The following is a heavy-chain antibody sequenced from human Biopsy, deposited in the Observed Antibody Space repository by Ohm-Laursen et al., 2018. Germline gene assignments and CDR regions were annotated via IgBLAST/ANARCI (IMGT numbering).Heavy chain of an antibody. CDR1: GFRFGDYA. V-gene: IGHV3-9*01. D-gene: IGHD6-13*01. CDR2: ISWNSDTI. CDR3: AKEGPPKDYSSSFHS. J-gene: IGHJ4*02. Sequence: SLRLSCAASGFRFGDYAMHWVRQAPGKGLEWVSGISWNSDTIDYAVSVRGRFTISRDNAKNSLYLQMSSLRAKDTAFYYCAKEGPPKDYSSSFHSWGQGTLVTVSS.